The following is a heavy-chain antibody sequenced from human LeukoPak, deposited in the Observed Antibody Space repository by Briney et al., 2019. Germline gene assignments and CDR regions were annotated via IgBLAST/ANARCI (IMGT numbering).Heavy chain of an antibody. Sequence: SVKVSCKASGGTFSSYAISWVRQAPGQGLEWMGRIIPIFGTANYAQKFQGRVTITTDESTSTAYMELSRLRSEDTAVYYCARVGDFWSGYYGADWGQGTLVTVSS. D-gene: IGHD3-3*01. J-gene: IGHJ4*02. CDR2: IIPIFGTA. V-gene: IGHV1-69*05. CDR3: ARVGDFWSGYYGAD. CDR1: GGTFSSYA.